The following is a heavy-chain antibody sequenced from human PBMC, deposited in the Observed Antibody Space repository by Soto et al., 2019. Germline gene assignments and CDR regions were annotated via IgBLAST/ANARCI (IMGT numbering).Heavy chain of an antibody. CDR1: GGSISGNY. CDR2: IYYSGST. Sequence: SETLSLTCTVSGGSISGNYWTWIRQPPGKGLEWIGYIYYSGSTNYNPSLKSRVTISVDTSKNQFSLKLSSVSAADTAVYYCARLLFCGGDCYTFDSPGQATLVTVSS. D-gene: IGHD2-21*02. V-gene: IGHV4-59*01. CDR3: ARLLFCGGDCYTFDS. J-gene: IGHJ4*02.